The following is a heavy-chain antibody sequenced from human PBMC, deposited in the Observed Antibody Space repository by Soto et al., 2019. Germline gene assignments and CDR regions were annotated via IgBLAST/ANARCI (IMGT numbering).Heavy chain of an antibody. Sequence: ASVKVSCKASGYTFTSYYMHWVRQAPGQGLEWMGWINPNSGGTNYAQKFQGRVTMTRDTSISTAYMELSRLRSDDTAVYYCARGYYYDSSGYTFDYWGQGTLVTVS. J-gene: IGHJ4*02. CDR1: GYTFTSYY. CDR3: ARGYYYDSSGYTFDY. CDR2: INPNSGGT. D-gene: IGHD3-22*01. V-gene: IGHV1-2*02.